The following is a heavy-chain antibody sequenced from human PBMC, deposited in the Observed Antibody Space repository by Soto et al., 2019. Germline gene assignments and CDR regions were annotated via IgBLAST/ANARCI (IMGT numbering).Heavy chain of an antibody. CDR3: ARYGVQLERHNAFDI. J-gene: IGHJ3*02. CDR2: IKKDGSEK. CDR1: GFTFSSYW. D-gene: IGHD1-1*01. Sequence: GGSLRLSCAASGFTFSSYWMSWVRQAPGKGLEWVANIKKDGSEKYYVDSVKGRFTISRDNAKNSLFLQMNSLRAEDAAVYYCARYGVQLERHNAFDIWGQGTMVTVSS. V-gene: IGHV3-7*05.